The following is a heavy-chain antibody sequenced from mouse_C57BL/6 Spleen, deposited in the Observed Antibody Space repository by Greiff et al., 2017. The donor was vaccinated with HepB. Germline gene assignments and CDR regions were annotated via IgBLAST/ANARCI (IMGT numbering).Heavy chain of an antibody. CDR2: ISYSGST. CDR1: GYSITSGYD. V-gene: IGHV3-1*01. CDR3: ARGGPDVLYFDY. Sequence: EVQLVESGPGMVKPSQSLSLTCTITGYSITSGYDWHWIRHFPGNKLEWMGYISYSGSTNYNPSLKSRISITHDTSKNHFFLKLNSVTTEDTATYYCARGGPDVLYFDYWGQGTTLTVSS. J-gene: IGHJ2*01.